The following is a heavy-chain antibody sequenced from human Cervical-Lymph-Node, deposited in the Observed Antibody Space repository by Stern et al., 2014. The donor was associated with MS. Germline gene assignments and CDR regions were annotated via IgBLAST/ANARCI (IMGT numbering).Heavy chain of an antibody. CDR1: RFTFHDYA. CDR3: APGGNTAATAIDI. D-gene: IGHD5-18*01. CDR2: ISWASENI. V-gene: IGHV3-9*01. J-gene: IGHJ3*02. Sequence: EVQLVESGGGLVQPGRSLRLSCVASRFTFHDYAMHWVRQAPGKGLEWVSGISWASENIGYADSVRGRFTISRDNAKNSLYLQMNGLRVEDTAMYYCAPGGNTAATAIDIWGQGTMVTVSS.